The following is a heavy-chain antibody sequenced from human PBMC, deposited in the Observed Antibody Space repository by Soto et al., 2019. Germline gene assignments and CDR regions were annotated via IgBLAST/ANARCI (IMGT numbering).Heavy chain of an antibody. V-gene: IGHV3-23*01. CDR2: ISGSGDST. Sequence: EVQLLESGGGLVQPGGSLRLSCAASGFTCSSYAMRWVRQAPGKGLEWVSAISGSGDSTYYADSVKGRFTTSRDNSKNTLYLQMNSLRAEDTAVYYCARPGSGSYYDYWGQGTLVTVSS. CDR1: GFTCSSYA. D-gene: IGHD1-26*01. J-gene: IGHJ4*02. CDR3: ARPGSGSYYDY.